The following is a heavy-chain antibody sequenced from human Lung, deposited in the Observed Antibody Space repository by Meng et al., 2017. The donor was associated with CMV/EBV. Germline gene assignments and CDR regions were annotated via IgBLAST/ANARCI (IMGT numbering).Heavy chain of an antibody. CDR2: ISAYNVNT. Sequence: ASVKVSCKASGYTFTSYGISWVRQAPGQGLEWMGWISAYNVNTNYAQKLQGRVTMTTDTSTSTAYMELRSLRSDDTAVYYCASSSDIVVVPAAPFDYWGQGTLVTVSS. CDR3: ASSSDIVVVPAAPFDY. V-gene: IGHV1-18*01. J-gene: IGHJ4*02. D-gene: IGHD2-2*01. CDR1: GYTFTSYG.